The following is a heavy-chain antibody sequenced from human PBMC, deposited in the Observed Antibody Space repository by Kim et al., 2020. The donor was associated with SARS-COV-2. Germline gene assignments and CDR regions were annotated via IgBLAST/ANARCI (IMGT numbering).Heavy chain of an antibody. CDR3: AKSMGGNLKGVADY. D-gene: IGHD2-15*01. CDR1: GFIFARYD. J-gene: IGHJ4*02. V-gene: IGHV3-23*01. Sequence: GGSLRLSCGASGFIFARYDMIWVRQAPGKGLEWVSGIRGSSGGTDYADSVKGRFTISRDNSKNTLYLQMNSLTVEDTAIYYCAKSMGGNLKGVADYWGQGTLVTVAS. CDR2: IRGSSGGT.